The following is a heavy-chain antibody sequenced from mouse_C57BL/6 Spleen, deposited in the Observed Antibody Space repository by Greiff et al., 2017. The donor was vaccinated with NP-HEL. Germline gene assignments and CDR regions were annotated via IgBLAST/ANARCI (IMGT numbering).Heavy chain of an antibody. J-gene: IGHJ1*03. CDR2: LYPGDGDT. CDR3: ARFGYDEGYWYFDV. D-gene: IGHD2-2*01. Sequence: VKLQESGPELVKPGASVKISCKASGYAFSSSWMNWVKQRPGKGLEWIGRLYPGDGDTNYNGKFKGKATLTADKSSSTAYMQLSSLTSEDSAVYFCARFGYDEGYWYFDVWGTGTTVTVSS. V-gene: IGHV1-82*01. CDR1: GYAFSSSW.